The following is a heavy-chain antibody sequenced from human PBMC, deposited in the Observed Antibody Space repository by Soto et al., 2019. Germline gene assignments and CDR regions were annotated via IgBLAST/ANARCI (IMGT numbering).Heavy chain of an antibody. D-gene: IGHD1-26*01. Sequence: SGPTLVNPAETLSLTCTVSGFSLSNARMGVTWIRQPPGKALEWLAHIFSNDEKSYSTSLKSRLTISKDTSKSQVVLTMTNMDPVDTATYYCARHGRGVGARPLDYWGQGTLVTVSS. CDR1: GFSLSNARMG. V-gene: IGHV2-26*01. CDR3: ARHGRGVGARPLDY. J-gene: IGHJ4*02. CDR2: IFSNDEK.